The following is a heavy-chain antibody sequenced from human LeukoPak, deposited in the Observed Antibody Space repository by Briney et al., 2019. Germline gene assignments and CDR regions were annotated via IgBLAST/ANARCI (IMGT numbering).Heavy chain of an antibody. CDR3: ASLYGSGKRWVDP. V-gene: IGHV3-72*01. Sequence: SGGSLRLSCAASGFTFSSYSINWVRQAPGKGLEWVGRTRNKANSYTTEYAASVKGRFTISRDDSKNSLYLQMNSLKTEDTAVYYCASLYGSGKRWVDPWGQGTLVTVSS. D-gene: IGHD3-10*01. CDR2: TRNKANSYTT. CDR1: GFTFSSYS. J-gene: IGHJ5*02.